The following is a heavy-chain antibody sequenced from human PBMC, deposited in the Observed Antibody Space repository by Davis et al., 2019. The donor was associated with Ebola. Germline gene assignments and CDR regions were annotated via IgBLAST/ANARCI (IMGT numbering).Heavy chain of an antibody. J-gene: IGHJ4*02. CDR2: ISYDGSNK. CDR3: ARDPSGSYYSYFDY. Sequence: GGSLRLSCTASGFTFGDYAMSWFRQAPGKGLEWVAVISYDGSNKYYADSVKGRFTISRDNSKNTLYLQMNSLRAEDTAVYYCARDPSGSYYSYFDYWGQGTLVTVSS. CDR1: GFTFGDYA. V-gene: IGHV3-30-3*01. D-gene: IGHD1-26*01.